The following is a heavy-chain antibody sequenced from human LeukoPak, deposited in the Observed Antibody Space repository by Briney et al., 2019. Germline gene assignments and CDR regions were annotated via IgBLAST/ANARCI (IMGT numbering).Heavy chain of an antibody. V-gene: IGHV1-8*02. J-gene: IGHJ4*02. D-gene: IGHD4-23*01. CDR2: MNPNSGNT. CDR3: ARGAISHYGGNGDDY. CDR1: GYTFTSYD. Sequence: ASVKVSRKASGYTFTSYDINWVRQATGQGLEWMGWMNPNSGNTGYAQKFQGRVTMTRNTSISTAYMELSSLRSEDTAVYYCARGAISHYGGNGDDYWGQGTLVTVSS.